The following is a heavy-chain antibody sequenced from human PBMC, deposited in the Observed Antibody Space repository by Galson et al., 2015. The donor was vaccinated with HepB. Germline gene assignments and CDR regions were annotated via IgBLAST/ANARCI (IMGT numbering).Heavy chain of an antibody. CDR2: ISYDGSNK. CDR1: GFTFSSYA. Sequence: SLRLSCAASGFTFSSYAMHWVRQAPGKGLEWVAVISYDGSNKYYADSVKGRFTISGDNSKNTLYLQMNSLRAEDTALYYCARVPYGELLLGLDYWGQGTLVTVSS. D-gene: IGHD1-26*01. CDR3: ARVPYGELLLGLDY. J-gene: IGHJ4*02. V-gene: IGHV3-30-3*01.